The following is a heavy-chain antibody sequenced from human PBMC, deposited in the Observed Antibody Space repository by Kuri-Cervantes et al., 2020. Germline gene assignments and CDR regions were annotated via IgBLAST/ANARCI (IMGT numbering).Heavy chain of an antibody. CDR3: TRGRSDY. Sequence: GGSLRLSCTASGFTFGDYAVSWFRQAPGKGLEWVGFIRSKAYGGTTEYAASVKGRFTISRDDSKSIAYLQMNSLKTEDTAVYYCTRGRSDYWGQGTLVTVSS. J-gene: IGHJ4*02. CDR2: IRSKAYGGTT. V-gene: IGHV3-49*03. CDR1: GFTFGDYA.